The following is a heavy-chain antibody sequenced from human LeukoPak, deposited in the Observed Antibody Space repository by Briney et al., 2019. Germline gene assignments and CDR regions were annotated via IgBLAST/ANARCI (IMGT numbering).Heavy chain of an antibody. Sequence: NSSETLSRTCTVSGGSISSYYWNWIRQPPGKGLEWIGYIYYSGSTNYNPSLKSRVTISVDTSKNQFSLKLSSVTAADTAVYYCAGRLWRRDGYNLSAFDIWGQGTMVTVSS. CDR1: GGSISSYY. J-gene: IGHJ3*02. V-gene: IGHV4-59*01. D-gene: IGHD5-24*01. CDR3: AGRLWRRDGYNLSAFDI. CDR2: IYYSGST.